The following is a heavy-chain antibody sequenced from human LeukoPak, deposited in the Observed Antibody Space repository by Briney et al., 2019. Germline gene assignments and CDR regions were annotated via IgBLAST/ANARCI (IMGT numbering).Heavy chain of an antibody. Sequence: SETLSLTCTVSGCTISSYYWSWIRQPPGKGLEWIGYIYYSGSTNYNPSLKSRVTISVDTSKNQFSLKLSSVTAADTAVYYCARDMVSGYDYHYYYGMDVWGQGTTVTVSS. CDR1: GCTISSYY. V-gene: IGHV4-59*01. CDR2: IYYSGST. D-gene: IGHD5-12*01. J-gene: IGHJ6*02. CDR3: ARDMVSGYDYHYYYGMDV.